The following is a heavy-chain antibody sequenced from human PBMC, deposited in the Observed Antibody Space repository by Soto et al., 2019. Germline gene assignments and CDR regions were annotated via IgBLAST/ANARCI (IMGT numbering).Heavy chain of an antibody. CDR1: GGTFGSYA. J-gene: IGHJ6*02. D-gene: IGHD3-9*01. CDR2: VIPIFDTS. V-gene: IGHV1-69*13. CDR3: ARDYDFLTGYPRRPTEYSHGMDV. Sequence: GASVKVSCKSSGGTFGSYAVSWVRQAPGQGLEWMGGVIPIFDTSNYAQRFQGRVTITADESTTTAYMELSSLTSEDTAIYYCARDYDFLTGYPRRPTEYSHGMDVWGQGTTVTVSS.